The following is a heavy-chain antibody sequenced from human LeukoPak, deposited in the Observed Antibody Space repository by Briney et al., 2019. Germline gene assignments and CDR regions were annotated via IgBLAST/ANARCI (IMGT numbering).Heavy chain of an antibody. CDR3: ASSTTMVRGVGFLDY. Sequence: GGSLRLSCAASGFTVRSNYKICVRHAPGKGLEWVSVIYSGGSTYYADSVKGRFTISRDNSKNTLYLQMNSLRAEDTAVYYCASSTTMVRGVGFLDYWGQGTLVTVSS. J-gene: IGHJ4*02. V-gene: IGHV3-53*01. D-gene: IGHD3-10*01. CDR1: GFTVRSNY. CDR2: IYSGGST.